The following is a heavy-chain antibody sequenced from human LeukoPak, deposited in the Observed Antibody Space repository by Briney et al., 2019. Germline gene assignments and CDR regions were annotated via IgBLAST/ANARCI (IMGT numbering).Heavy chain of an antibody. CDR1: GGSISSYY. D-gene: IGHD4-17*01. CDR2: IYYSGST. CDR3: ARHAATGTTSSLRFDP. J-gene: IGHJ5*02. V-gene: IGHV4-59*08. Sequence: SETLSLTCTVSGGSISSYYWTWIRQPPEKGLEWIGYIYYSGSTNYNPSLKSRVTTSVDTSKNQFSLKLSSVTAADTAVYYCARHAATGTTSSLRFDPWGQGTLVTVSS.